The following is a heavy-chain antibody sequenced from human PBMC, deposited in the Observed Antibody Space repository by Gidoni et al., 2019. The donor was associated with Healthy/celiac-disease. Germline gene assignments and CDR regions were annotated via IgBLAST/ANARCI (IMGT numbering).Heavy chain of an antibody. Sequence: TISRDNSKNTLYLQMNSLRAEDTAVYYCAKGSHERRFDYWGQGTLVTVSS. J-gene: IGHJ4*02. D-gene: IGHD6-25*01. V-gene: IGHV3-23*01. CDR3: AKGSHERRFDY.